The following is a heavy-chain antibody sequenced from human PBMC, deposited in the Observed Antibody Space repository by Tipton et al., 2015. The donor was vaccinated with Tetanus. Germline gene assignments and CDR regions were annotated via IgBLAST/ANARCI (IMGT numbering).Heavy chain of an antibody. CDR2: ISYSGSS. D-gene: IGHD5-24*01. Sequence: TLSLTCTVSGGSVRGGDYQWNWIRQPPGKGLEWLAYISYSGSSNSNYSLKSRLTISRDTSKNQFSLRLSSVTAADTAVYYCARANYASSKKGRFDSWGQGTLVIVSS. CDR3: ARANYASSKKGRFDS. J-gene: IGHJ4*02. V-gene: IGHV4-61*08. CDR1: GGSVRGGDYQ.